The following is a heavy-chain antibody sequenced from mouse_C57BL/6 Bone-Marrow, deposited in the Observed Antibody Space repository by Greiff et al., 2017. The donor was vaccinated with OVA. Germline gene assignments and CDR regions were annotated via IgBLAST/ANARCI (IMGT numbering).Heavy chain of an antibody. J-gene: IGHJ2*01. CDR1: GFTFTDYY. D-gene: IGHD1-1*01. Sequence: EVKLMESGGGLVQPGGSLSLSCAASGFTFTDYYMSWVRQPPGKALEWLGFIRNKANGYTTEYSASVKGRFTISRDNSQSILYLQMNALRAEDSATYYSARFAPTVVAHFDYWGQGTTLTVSS. CDR2: IRNKANGYTT. CDR3: ARFAPTVVAHFDY. V-gene: IGHV7-3*01.